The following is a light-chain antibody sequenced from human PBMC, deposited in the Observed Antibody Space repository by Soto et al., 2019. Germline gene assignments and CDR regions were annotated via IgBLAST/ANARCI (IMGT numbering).Light chain of an antibody. J-gene: IGKJ1*01. CDR3: QQRSNWPPEIT. V-gene: IGKV3-11*01. CDR1: QSVSIY. CDR2: DTS. Sequence: DILVTQSPDSLAVSLGERATLSCRAIQSVSIYLDWYQQKPGQAPKLLIYDTSNRATGIPARFSGSGSGTGFTLTISSLEPEDFAVYYCQQRSNWPPEITFGQGTKVAIK.